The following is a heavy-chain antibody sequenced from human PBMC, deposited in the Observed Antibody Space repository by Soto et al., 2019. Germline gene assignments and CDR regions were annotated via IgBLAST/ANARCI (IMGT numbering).Heavy chain of an antibody. CDR1: GYSITAGGYY. Sequence: PSETLSLTCFVSGYSITAGGYYWSWIRHHPGKGLEWIGSFYSSGSIIYNPSLRSRVSISGDTSSNQFSMGLTSVTAADTARYYCARMYSSGSGWFHPWGQGTLVTVSS. CDR2: FYSSGSI. CDR3: ARMYSSGSGWFHP. J-gene: IGHJ5*02. D-gene: IGHD6-19*01. V-gene: IGHV4-31*03.